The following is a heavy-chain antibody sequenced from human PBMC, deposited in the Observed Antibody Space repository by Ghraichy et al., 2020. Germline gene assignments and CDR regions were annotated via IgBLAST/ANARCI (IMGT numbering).Heavy chain of an antibody. Sequence: SETLSLTCTVSGGSISSSSYYWGWIRQPPGKGLEWIGSIYYSGSTYYNPSLKSRVTISVDTSKNQFSLKLSSVTAADTAVYYCARTWELGYCSGGSCDSNWFDPWGQGTLVTVSS. CDR1: GGSISSSSYY. D-gene: IGHD2-15*01. CDR2: IYYSGST. CDR3: ARTWELGYCSGGSCDSNWFDP. J-gene: IGHJ5*02. V-gene: IGHV4-39*01.